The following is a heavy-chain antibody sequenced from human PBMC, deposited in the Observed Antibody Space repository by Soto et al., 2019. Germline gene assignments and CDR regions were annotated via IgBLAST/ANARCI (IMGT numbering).Heavy chain of an antibody. CDR3: ARGGF. D-gene: IGHD3-10*01. CDR1: GFTFSSSW. Sequence: EVELVESGGGLVQPGGSLRLSCAASGFTFSSSWMTWVRQAPGQGLEWVANIKEDGSEKSYVPSVKGRFTISRDNAENSLYLQMNSLRVEDTAVYYCARGGFWGQGTLVTVSS. J-gene: IGHJ4*02. V-gene: IGHV3-7*01. CDR2: IKEDGSEK.